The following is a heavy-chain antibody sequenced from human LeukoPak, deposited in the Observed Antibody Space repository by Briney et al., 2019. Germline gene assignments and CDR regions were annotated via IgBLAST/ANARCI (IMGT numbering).Heavy chain of an antibody. Sequence: GGSLRLSCAGSGFTFSSFAMHWVRQAPGKGLEWVALISYDGSNKYYADSMKGRFTISRDNSKNTLYLQMNSLRAEDTAVYYCAKAVVRELPDYWGQGTLVTVSS. CDR3: AKAVVRELPDY. CDR1: GFTFSSFA. D-gene: IGHD1-26*01. V-gene: IGHV3-30*04. J-gene: IGHJ4*02. CDR2: ISYDGSNK.